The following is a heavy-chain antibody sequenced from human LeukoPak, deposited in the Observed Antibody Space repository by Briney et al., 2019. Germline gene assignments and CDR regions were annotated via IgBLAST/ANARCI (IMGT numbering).Heavy chain of an antibody. D-gene: IGHD2-15*01. Sequence: GGSLRLSCVVSGFTFSSHAVSWVRQAPGKGLEWVSAIMGSGGSTFYADSVKGRFTVSRDNSKNTLYVQMNSLRTDDTAVYYCAKLPVCSGASCTSGDYWGQGTLVTVSS. CDR3: AKLPVCSGASCTSGDY. CDR2: IMGSGGST. CDR1: GFTFSSHA. V-gene: IGHV3-23*01. J-gene: IGHJ4*02.